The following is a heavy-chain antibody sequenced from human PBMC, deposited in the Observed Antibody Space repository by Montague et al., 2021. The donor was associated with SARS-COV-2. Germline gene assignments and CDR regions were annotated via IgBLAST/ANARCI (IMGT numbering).Heavy chain of an antibody. CDR1: GGSFTGYY. CDR3: ARAQVTIFGVLIMLPSAGAVDV. V-gene: IGHV4-34*01. Sequence: SETLSLTCAVYGGSFTGYYWTWIRQPPGKGLEWIGEINHNGGSNFNPSLKSRVTMSVDTSKNQFSLRLNSVSAADTAVYYCARAQVTIFGVLIMLPSAGAVDVWDQGTTVTVSS. D-gene: IGHD3-3*01. CDR2: INHNGGS. J-gene: IGHJ3*01.